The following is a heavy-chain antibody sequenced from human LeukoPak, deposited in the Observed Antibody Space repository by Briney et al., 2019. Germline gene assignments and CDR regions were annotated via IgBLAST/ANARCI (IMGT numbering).Heavy chain of an antibody. V-gene: IGHV5-51*01. CDR1: GYSFASYW. D-gene: IGHD6-6*01. J-gene: IGHJ4*02. Sequence: GESLKISCKGSGYSFASYWVGWVRQMPGKGLEWMGIIYPGDSDTRYSPSFQGQVTISADKSISTAYLQWSALKASDTAMYYCARRYSSSSNGDYWGQGTLVTVSS. CDR3: ARRYSSSSNGDY. CDR2: IYPGDSDT.